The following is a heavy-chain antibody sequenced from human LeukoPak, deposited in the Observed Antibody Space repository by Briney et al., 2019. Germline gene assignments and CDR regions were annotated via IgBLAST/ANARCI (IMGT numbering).Heavy chain of an antibody. D-gene: IGHD5-12*01. J-gene: IGHJ6*02. V-gene: IGHV3-30*04. Sequence: GKSLTLSCVVSGFNFDNFAMHWVRQPLGKGLEWVAVISYDGSNKYYADSVKGRFTISRDNSKNTLYLQMNSLRAEDTAVYYRAKDLSPIVAMDVWGQGTTVTVSS. CDR3: AKDLSPIVAMDV. CDR1: GFNFDNFA. CDR2: ISYDGSNK.